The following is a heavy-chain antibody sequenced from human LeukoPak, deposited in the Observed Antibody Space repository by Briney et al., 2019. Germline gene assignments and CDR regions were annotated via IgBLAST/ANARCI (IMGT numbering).Heavy chain of an antibody. CDR2: INHSGST. V-gene: IGHV4-34*01. D-gene: IGHD1-7*01. J-gene: IGHJ4*02. CDR1: GGSFSGYY. CDR3: ARATPQTGTTYHLDY. Sequence: SETLSLTCAVYGGSFSGYYWSWIRQPPGEGLEWIGEINHSGSTNYNPSLKSRVTISVDTSKNQFSLKLSSVTAADTAVYYCARATPQTGTTYHLDYWGQGTLVTVSS.